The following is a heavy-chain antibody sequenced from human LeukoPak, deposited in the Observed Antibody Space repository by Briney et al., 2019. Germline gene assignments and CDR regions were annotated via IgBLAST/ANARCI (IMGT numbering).Heavy chain of an antibody. CDR3: ARDLKYYYGSGRAYYGMDV. CDR2: IKQDGSEK. D-gene: IGHD3-10*01. V-gene: IGHV3-7*01. CDR1: GFTFRNYW. J-gene: IGHJ6*02. Sequence: GGSLRLSCAASGFTFRNYWMGWVRQAPGKGLEWLADIKQDGSEKYYVDSVKGRFTISRDNAKNSLYLQMNSLRAEDTAVYYCARDLKYYYGSGRAYYGMDVWGQGTTVTVSS.